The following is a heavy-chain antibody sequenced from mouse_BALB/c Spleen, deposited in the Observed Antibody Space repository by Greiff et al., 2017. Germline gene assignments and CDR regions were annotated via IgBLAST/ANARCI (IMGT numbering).Heavy chain of an antibody. CDR2: INPSNGGT. J-gene: IGHJ4*01. CDR3: TRAGGNYVRAMDY. V-gene: IGHV1S81*02. Sequence: QVQLQQSGAELVKPGASVKLSCKASGYTFTSYYMYWVKQRPGQGLEWIGEINPSNGGTNFNEKFKSKATLTVDKSSSTAYMQLSSLTSEDSAVYYCTRAGGNYVRAMDYWSQGTSVTVSS. CDR1: GYTFTSYY. D-gene: IGHD2-1*01.